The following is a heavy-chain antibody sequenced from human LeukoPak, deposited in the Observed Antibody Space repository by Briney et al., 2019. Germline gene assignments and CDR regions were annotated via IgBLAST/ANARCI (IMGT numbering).Heavy chain of an antibody. CDR2: IYYSGST. V-gene: IGHV4-59*01. D-gene: IGHD3-10*01. Sequence: SETLSLTCTVSGGSISSYYWGWIRQPPGKGLEWIGYIYYSGSTNYNPSLKSRVTISVDTSKNQFSLKLSSVTAADTAVYYCARGRVLWFGGYDYWGQGTLVTVSS. J-gene: IGHJ4*02. CDR3: ARGRVLWFGGYDY. CDR1: GGSISSYY.